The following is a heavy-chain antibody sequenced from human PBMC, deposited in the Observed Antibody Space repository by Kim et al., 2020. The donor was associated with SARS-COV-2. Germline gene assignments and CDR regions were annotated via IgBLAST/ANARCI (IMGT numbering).Heavy chain of an antibody. CDR2: IYHSGST. D-gene: IGHD2-15*01. Sequence: SETLSLTCTVSGYSISSGYYWGWIRQPPGKGLEWIGSIYHSGSTYYNPSLKSRVTISVDTSKNQFSLKLSSVTAADTAVYYCARNYCSGGSCSPYDAFDIWGQGTMVTVSS. V-gene: IGHV4-38-2*02. CDR1: GYSISSGYY. J-gene: IGHJ3*02. CDR3: ARNYCSGGSCSPYDAFDI.